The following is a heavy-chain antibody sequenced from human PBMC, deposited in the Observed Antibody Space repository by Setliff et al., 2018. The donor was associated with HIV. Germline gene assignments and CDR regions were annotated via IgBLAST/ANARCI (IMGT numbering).Heavy chain of an antibody. Sequence: SETLSLTCAVYGASFNAYFWTWIRLPPGKGLEWIGEVIQSGATNYNPSLKSRLTMSVDTSKNQFSLKLTSVTAADTAVYYCARTRDKYYDILTPAYYIDYWGHGTLVTVSS. J-gene: IGHJ4*01. D-gene: IGHD3-9*01. CDR1: GASFNAYF. V-gene: IGHV4-34*12. CDR3: ARTRDKYYDILTPAYYIDY. CDR2: VIQSGAT.